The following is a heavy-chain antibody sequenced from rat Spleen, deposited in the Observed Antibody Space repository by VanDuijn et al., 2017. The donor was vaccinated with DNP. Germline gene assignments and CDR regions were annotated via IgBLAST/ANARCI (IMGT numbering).Heavy chain of an antibody. CDR2: IIYDGSRT. CDR3: ARGSGTYYWYFDF. CDR1: GFTFSDYH. Sequence: EVQLLESGGDLIQPGRSLKLSCAASGFTFSDYHMAWVRQAPKKGLEWVATIIYDGSRTYYRDSVKGRFTISRDNADATLYLQMNSLRSEDTATYYCARGSGTYYWYFDFWGPGTMVTVSS. D-gene: IGHD4-4*01. V-gene: IGHV5S10*01. J-gene: IGHJ1*01.